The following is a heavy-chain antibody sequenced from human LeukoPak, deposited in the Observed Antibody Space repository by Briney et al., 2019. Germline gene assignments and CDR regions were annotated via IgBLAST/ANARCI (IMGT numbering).Heavy chain of an antibody. D-gene: IGHD2-2*01. J-gene: IGHJ5*02. V-gene: IGHV4-39*01. CDR1: GGSISSSSYY. Sequence: SETLSLTCTVSGGSISSSSYYWGWIRQPPGKGLEWIGSIYYSGSTCYNPSLKSRVTISVDTSKTQFSLKLSSVTAADTAVYYCARLWDLIVVVPAVTIWFDPWGQGTLVTVSS. CDR2: IYYSGST. CDR3: ARLWDLIVVVPAVTIWFDP.